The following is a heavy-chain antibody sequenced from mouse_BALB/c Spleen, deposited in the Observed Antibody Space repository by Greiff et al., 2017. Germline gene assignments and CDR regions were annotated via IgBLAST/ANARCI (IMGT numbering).Heavy chain of an antibody. CDR2: IYPGDGDT. D-gene: IGHD3-3*01. V-gene: IGHV1-80*01. CDR3: ARGELAWFAY. Sequence: QVQLKQSGAELVRPGSSVKISCKASGYAFSSYWMNWVKQRPGQGLEWIGQIYPGDGDTNYNGKFKGKATLTADKSSSTAYMQLSSLTSEDSAVYFCARGELAWFAYWGQGTLVTVSA. CDR1: GYAFSSYW. J-gene: IGHJ3*01.